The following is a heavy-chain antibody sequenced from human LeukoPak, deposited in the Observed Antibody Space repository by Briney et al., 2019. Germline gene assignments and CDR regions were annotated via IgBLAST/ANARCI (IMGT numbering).Heavy chain of an antibody. CDR2: HYYSGST. CDR1: GGFITGSIYS. Sequence: SETLSLTCTVSGGFITGSIYSWGWIRQSPGKGLEWIGSHYYSGSTYYNPSLKSRVTMSADTSKNQFSLKLSSVTATDTAVYYCARQYFDNTGYYYFDSWGQGTLVTVSS. CDR3: ARQYFDNTGYYYFDS. V-gene: IGHV4-39*01. D-gene: IGHD3-22*01. J-gene: IGHJ4*02.